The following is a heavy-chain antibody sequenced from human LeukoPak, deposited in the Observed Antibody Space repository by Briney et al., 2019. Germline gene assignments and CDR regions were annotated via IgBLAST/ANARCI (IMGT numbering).Heavy chain of an antibody. D-gene: IGHD2-2*01. CDR2: IVVGSGNT. CDR1: GFTFTSSA. V-gene: IGHV1-58*02. CDR3: AATHPQGYCSSTSCYGADY. Sequence: ASVKVSCKASGFTFTSSAMQWVRQARGQRLGWIGWIVVGSGNTNYAQKFQERVTITRDMSTSTAYMELSSLRSEDTAVYYCAATHPQGYCSSTSCYGADYWGQGTLVTVSS. J-gene: IGHJ4*02.